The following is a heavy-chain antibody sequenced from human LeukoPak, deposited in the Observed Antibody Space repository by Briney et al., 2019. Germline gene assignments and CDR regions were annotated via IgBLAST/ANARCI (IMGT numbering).Heavy chain of an antibody. CDR3: ATLSSGVSDY. Sequence: GRSLRLSCAASGFTFSSYAMHWVRQAPGKGLEWVAVISYDGSNKYYADSVKGRFTISRDNSKNTLYLQMNSLRAEDTAVYYCATLSSGVSDYWGQGTLVTVSS. J-gene: IGHJ4*02. D-gene: IGHD6-19*01. CDR2: ISYDGSNK. CDR1: GFTFSSYA. V-gene: IGHV3-30*04.